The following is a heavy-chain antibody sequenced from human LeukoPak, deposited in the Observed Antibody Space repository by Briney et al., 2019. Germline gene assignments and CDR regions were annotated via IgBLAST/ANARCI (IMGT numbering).Heavy chain of an antibody. D-gene: IGHD3-10*01. CDR1: GYTFTGYY. CDR2: INPNSGGT. J-gene: IGHJ4*02. Sequence: ASVKVSCKASGYTFTGYYMHWVRQAPGQGLEWMGWINPNSGGTNYAQKFQGRVTMTRDTSISTAYMELSRLRSDDTAVYYCARGVHYYGSGSYRYWGQGTLVTVSS. V-gene: IGHV1-2*02. CDR3: ARGVHYYGSGSYRY.